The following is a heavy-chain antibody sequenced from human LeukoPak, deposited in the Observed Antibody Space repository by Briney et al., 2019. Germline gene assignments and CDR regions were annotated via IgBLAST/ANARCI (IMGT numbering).Heavy chain of an antibody. D-gene: IGHD3-22*01. V-gene: IGHV3-53*01. Sequence: PGGSLRLSCAASGFTVSSNYMSWVRQAPGKGLEWVSVIYSGGRTYYADSVKGRFTISRDNSKNTLYLQINSLRAEDTAVYYCARLFQYYYDKSGHFDYWGQGTLVTVSS. CDR1: GFTVSSNY. J-gene: IGHJ4*02. CDR3: ARLFQYYYDKSGHFDY. CDR2: IYSGGRT.